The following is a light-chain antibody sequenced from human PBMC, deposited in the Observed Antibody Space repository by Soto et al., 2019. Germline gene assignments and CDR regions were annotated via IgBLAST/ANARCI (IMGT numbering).Light chain of an antibody. CDR3: SSYTRSSTLVV. CDR1: SSDVGYYKY. J-gene: IGLJ1*01. Sequence: QSALTQPASVSGSPGQSITISCTGTSSDVGYYKYVSWYQHHPGKAPKLMIYEVNNRPSGVSNRFSGSKSGNTASLTISGLQAEDEADYFCSSYTRSSTLVVFGPGTKVTVL. CDR2: EVN. V-gene: IGLV2-14*01.